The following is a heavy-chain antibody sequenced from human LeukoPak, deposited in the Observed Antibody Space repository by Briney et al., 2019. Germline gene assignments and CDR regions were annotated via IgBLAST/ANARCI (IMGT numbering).Heavy chain of an antibody. CDR1: GGSISSGGYY. V-gene: IGHV4-31*03. D-gene: IGHD3-22*01. CDR2: IYYSGST. CDR3: ARGTYYYDSSGYWPLTFDY. Sequence: PSETLSLTCTVSGGSISSGGYYWSWIRQHPGKGLEWIGYIYYSGSTYYNPSLKSRVTTSVDTSKNQFSLKLSSVTAADTAVYYCARGTYYYDSSGYWPLTFDYWGQGTLVTVSS. J-gene: IGHJ4*02.